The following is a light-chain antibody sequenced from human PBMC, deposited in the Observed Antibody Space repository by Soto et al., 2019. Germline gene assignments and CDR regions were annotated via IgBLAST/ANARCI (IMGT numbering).Light chain of an antibody. CDR1: QSISTY. CDR2: DAS. J-gene: IGKJ5*01. V-gene: IGKV1-39*01. Sequence: DIQMTQSPSSLSASVGNRVTITCRASQSISTYLNWYQKKPGKAPNLLIYDASRLQSGVPSRFSGSGGGTDFTLSISSVQPEDFATYYCQQSYSTLSTFGQGTRLEIK. CDR3: QQSYSTLST.